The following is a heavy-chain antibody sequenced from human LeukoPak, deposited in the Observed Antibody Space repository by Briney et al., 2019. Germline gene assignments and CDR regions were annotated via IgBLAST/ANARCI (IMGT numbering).Heavy chain of an antibody. Sequence: PGGSLRLSCAASGFTYSSYSMNWVRQAPGKGLESVSSISSSSSYIYYADSVKGRFTISRDNAKNSLYLQMNSLRAEDTAVYYCARAAPRYDSSGYLFDYWGQGTLVTVSS. D-gene: IGHD3-22*01. CDR1: GFTYSSYS. CDR3: ARAAPRYDSSGYLFDY. CDR2: ISSSSSYI. V-gene: IGHV3-21*01. J-gene: IGHJ4*02.